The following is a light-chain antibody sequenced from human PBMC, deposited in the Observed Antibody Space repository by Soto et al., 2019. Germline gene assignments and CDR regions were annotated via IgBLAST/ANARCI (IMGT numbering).Light chain of an antibody. CDR3: QSYDSSLSAPYV. V-gene: IGLV1-47*02. J-gene: IGLJ1*01. Sequence: QSVLTQPPSASGTPGQRVTLSCSGSSSNIGGNYVHWYQQLPGTAPKLLIYNNNNRPSGVPDRFSGSKSGTSASLAITGLQAEDEADYYCQSYDSSLSAPYVFGTGTKVTVL. CDR2: NNN. CDR1: SSNIGGNY.